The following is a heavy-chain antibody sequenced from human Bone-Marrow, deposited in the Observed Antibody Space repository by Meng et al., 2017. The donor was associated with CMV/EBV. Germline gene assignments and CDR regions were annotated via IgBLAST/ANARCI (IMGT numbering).Heavy chain of an antibody. Sequence: GESLKISCAASGFTFSSYAMHWVRQAPGKGLEWVSVISYNGSKKYYADSVKGRFTISRDNSKNMLYLQMNSLRAEDTAVYYCARGRYDFWGGYYFLGGRDVWGQGNTVNVAS. J-gene: IGHJ6*02. CDR3: ARGRYDFWGGYYFLGGRDV. CDR2: ISYNGSKK. V-gene: IGHV3-30*04. CDR1: GFTFSSYA. D-gene: IGHD3-3*01.